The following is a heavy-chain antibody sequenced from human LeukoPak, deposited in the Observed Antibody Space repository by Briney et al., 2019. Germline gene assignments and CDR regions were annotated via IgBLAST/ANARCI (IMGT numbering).Heavy chain of an antibody. V-gene: IGHV3-23*01. CDR2: ISGSGGST. Sequence: GSLRLSCAASGFTFSSYAMSWVRQAPGKGLEWVSAISGSGGSTYYADSVKGRFTISRDSSKNTLYLQMNSLRAEDTAGYYXXXXXYGFKDTQYDWFDPWGQGTLVTVSS. D-gene: IGHD5-18*01. CDR3: XXXXYGFKDTQYDWFDP. J-gene: IGHJ5*02. CDR1: GFTFSSYA.